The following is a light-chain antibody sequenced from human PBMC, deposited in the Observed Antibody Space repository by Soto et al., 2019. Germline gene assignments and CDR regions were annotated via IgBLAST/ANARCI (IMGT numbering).Light chain of an antibody. CDR3: QQRSSWPRT. J-gene: IGKJ1*01. Sequence: EIVLTQSPATLSLSPGERATLSCRASQSVSSFLAWYQQKPGQAPRLLIYDASNRATGIPARFSGSGSGTDFTLTISSLEPEDFALYYCQQRSSWPRTFGKGTKVDIK. CDR2: DAS. CDR1: QSVSSF. V-gene: IGKV3-11*01.